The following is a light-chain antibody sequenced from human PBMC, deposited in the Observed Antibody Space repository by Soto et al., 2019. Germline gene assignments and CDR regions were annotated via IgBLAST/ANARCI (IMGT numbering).Light chain of an antibody. V-gene: IGKV1-8*01. Sequence: AIRMTQSPSSFSASTGYRVTITCGASQGISSYLAWYQQKPGKAPKLLIYAASTLQSGVPSRFSGIGSGTDFTLTISCLQSEDFATYYCKQYYSYPRTFGTGTKVDIK. CDR3: KQYYSYPRT. CDR1: QGISSY. CDR2: AAS. J-gene: IGKJ3*01.